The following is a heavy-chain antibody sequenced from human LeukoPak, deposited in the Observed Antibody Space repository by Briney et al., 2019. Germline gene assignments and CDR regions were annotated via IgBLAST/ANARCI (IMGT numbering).Heavy chain of an antibody. D-gene: IGHD2-2*01. CDR2: INPNSGGT. CDR3: ARGNRRGTSCPLAY. Sequence: GASVKVSCKASGYTFTGYYMHWVRQAPGQGLEWMGWINPNSGGTNYARKFQGRVTMTRDTSISTAYMELSRLRSDDTAVYYCARGNRRGTSCPLAYWGQGTLVTVSS. CDR1: GYTFTGYY. J-gene: IGHJ4*02. V-gene: IGHV1-2*02.